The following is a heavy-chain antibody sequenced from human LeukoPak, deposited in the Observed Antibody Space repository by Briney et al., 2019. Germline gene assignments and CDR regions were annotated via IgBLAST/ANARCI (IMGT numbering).Heavy chain of an antibody. V-gene: IGHV1-69*05. Sequence: SVKVSCKASGGTFSSYAISWVRQAPGQGLEWMGGIIPIFGTANYAQKFQGRVTMTRDMSTSTVYMELSSLRSEDTAVYYCAKGTMVRGVPKIHFDYWGQGTLVTVSS. CDR2: IIPIFGTA. D-gene: IGHD3-10*01. CDR3: AKGTMVRGVPKIHFDY. J-gene: IGHJ4*02. CDR1: GGTFSSYA.